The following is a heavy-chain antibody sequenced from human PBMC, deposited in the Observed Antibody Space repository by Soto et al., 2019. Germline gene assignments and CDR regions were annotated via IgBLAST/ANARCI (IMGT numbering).Heavy chain of an antibody. J-gene: IGHJ5*02. CDR2: IYYSGTT. V-gene: IGHV4-39*07. D-gene: IGHD6-13*01. Sequence: SETLSLTCAVSGDSITSNSYFWAWIRQPPGKGLEWIGSIYYSGTTYYNPSLKSRVTISVDRSKNQFSLKLSSVTAADTAVYYCARIWAALGTEWFDPWGQGTLVTVSS. CDR1: GDSITSNSYF. CDR3: ARIWAALGTEWFDP.